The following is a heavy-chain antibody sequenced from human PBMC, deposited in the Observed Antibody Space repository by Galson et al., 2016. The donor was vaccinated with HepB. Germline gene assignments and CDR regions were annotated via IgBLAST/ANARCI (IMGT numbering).Heavy chain of an antibody. J-gene: IGHJ6*02. D-gene: IGHD2-15*01. Sequence: SLRLSCAAYGFTFSLYAMHWVRQAPGKGLEWVAGISYDGRITYYADSVKGRFTISRDNSLNTLYLEMNSLRPEDTAVYYCARDPGLVVPAGYGMDVWGQGTTVIVSS. CDR2: ISYDGRIT. V-gene: IGHV3-30*04. CDR1: GFTFSLYA. CDR3: ARDPGLVVPAGYGMDV.